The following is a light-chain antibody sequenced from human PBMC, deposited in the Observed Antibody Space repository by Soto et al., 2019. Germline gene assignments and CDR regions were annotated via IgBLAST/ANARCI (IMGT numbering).Light chain of an antibody. J-gene: IGKJ4*01. CDR3: QQYGTSPPLT. CDR2: AAS. V-gene: IGKV3-20*01. CDR1: QSIRSNY. Sequence: EIVLTQSPGTLSLSPGERATLSYRASQSIRSNYLAWYQQKPGQAPRLLIYAASTRATGIPDRFSGSGSATDFTLTISRLEPEDFAVFYCQQYGTSPPLTFGGGAKVEIK.